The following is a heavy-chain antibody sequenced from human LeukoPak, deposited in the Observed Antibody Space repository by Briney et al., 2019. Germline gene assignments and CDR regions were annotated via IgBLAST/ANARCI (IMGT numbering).Heavy chain of an antibody. CDR1: GFSSSSYW. CDR3: ARVGFYASSRYYPDY. D-gene: IGHD2-8*01. V-gene: IGHV3-7*01. CDR2: IKQDGNEK. J-gene: IGHJ4*02. Sequence: GGSLRLSCAASGFSSSSYWMTWVRQAPGKRLEWVANIKQDGNEKYYVDSVKGRFTISGDNAKNSLFLQMNSLRAEDTAVYYCARVGFYASSRYYPDYWGQGTLVSVSS.